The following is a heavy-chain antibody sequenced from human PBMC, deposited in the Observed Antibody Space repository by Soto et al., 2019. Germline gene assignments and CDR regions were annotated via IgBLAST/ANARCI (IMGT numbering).Heavy chain of an antibody. CDR3: ARALLVDGHPQFVL. D-gene: IGHD2-15*01. CDR2: IYSGGST. Sequence: GGSLRLSCAASGFTVSSNYMSWVRQAPGKGLEWVSVIYSGGSTYYADSVKGRFTISRDDSENSLYLQMNSLKTEDTAVYYCARALLVDGHPQFVLWGQETLHKVFS. CDR1: GFTVSSNY. V-gene: IGHV3-66*01. J-gene: IGHJ4*02.